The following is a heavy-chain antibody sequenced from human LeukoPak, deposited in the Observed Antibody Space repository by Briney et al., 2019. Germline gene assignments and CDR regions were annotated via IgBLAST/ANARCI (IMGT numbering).Heavy chain of an antibody. Sequence: GGSLRLSCAASGFTLSSYWMHWARQTPGKGLVWVSRMSSDESTTNCTDSVRGRFTISRDNAKNALYPQMNNLRAEDTAIYFCARGRGPYGWFDPWGQGTLVTVSS. V-gene: IGHV3-74*01. CDR2: MSSDESTT. CDR1: GFTLSSYW. J-gene: IGHJ5*02. CDR3: ARGRGPYGWFDP. D-gene: IGHD3-10*01.